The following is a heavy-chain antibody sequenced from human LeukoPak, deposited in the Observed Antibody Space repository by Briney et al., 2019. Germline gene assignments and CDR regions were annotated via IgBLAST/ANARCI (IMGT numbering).Heavy chain of an antibody. V-gene: IGHV3-15*01. Sequence: GGSLRLSCAASGFTFSNAWVSWVRQAPGKGLEWDGRIKSKTDGGTTDYAAPVKGRFTISRDDSKNTLYLQMNSLKTEDTAVYYCTTATASDILTGYYGGYYFDYWGQGTLVTVSS. CDR3: TTATASDILTGYYGGYYFDY. D-gene: IGHD3-9*01. CDR2: IKSKTDGGTT. J-gene: IGHJ4*02. CDR1: GFTFSNAW.